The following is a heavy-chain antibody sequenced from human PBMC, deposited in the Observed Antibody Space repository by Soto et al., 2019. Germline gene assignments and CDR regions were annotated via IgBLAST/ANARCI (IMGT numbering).Heavy chain of an antibody. J-gene: IGHJ6*02. Sequence: PSETLSLTCTVSGGSISSYYWSWIRQPPGKGLEWIGYIYYSGSTNYNPSLKSRVTISVDTSKNQFSLKLSSVTAADTAVYYCARARILDYGRYYYGMDVWGQGTTVTVSS. CDR3: ARARILDYGRYYYGMDV. CDR1: GGSISSYY. D-gene: IGHD3-10*01. V-gene: IGHV4-59*01. CDR2: IYYSGST.